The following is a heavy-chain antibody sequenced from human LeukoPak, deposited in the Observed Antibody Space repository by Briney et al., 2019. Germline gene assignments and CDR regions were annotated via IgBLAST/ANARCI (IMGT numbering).Heavy chain of an antibody. V-gene: IGHV3-7*01. CDR2: IKQDGSEK. D-gene: IGHD3-3*01. CDR1: GFTFSSYW. CDR3: ARDSYYDFWSGYYQGADY. J-gene: IGHJ4*02. Sequence: QSGGSLRLSCAASGFTFSSYWMSWVRQAPGKGLEWVANIKQDGSEKYHVDSVKGRFTISRDNAKNSLYLQMNSLRAEDTAVYYCARDSYYDFWSGYYQGADYWGQGTLVTVSS.